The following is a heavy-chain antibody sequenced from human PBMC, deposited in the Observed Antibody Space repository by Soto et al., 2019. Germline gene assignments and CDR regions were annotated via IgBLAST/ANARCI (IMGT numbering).Heavy chain of an antibody. CDR1: VVNVNSDY. CDR2: IYSGETT. J-gene: IGHJ4*02. Sequence: WWSLRLSCSASVVNVNSDYMNWVRQTPGKGLEWVASIYSGETTYYADSVRGRFTISSDKSKNTLYFQLSSLRIEDTAVYYCTRDGRGLGRLSLFEYWGQGVLVTVSS. D-gene: IGHD2-21*02. CDR3: TRDGRGLGRLSLFEY. V-gene: IGHV3-53*01.